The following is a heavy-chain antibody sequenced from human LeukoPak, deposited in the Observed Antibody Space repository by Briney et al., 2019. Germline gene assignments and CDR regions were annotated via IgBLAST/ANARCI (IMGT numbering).Heavy chain of an antibody. Sequence: GGSLRLSCAASGFTFSSYGMHWVRQAPGKGLEWVAVISYDGSNKYYADSVKGRFTISRDNSKNTLYLQMNSLRAEDTAVYYCAKVGSTDPYGMDVWGQGTTVTVS. CDR2: ISYDGSNK. CDR1: GFTFSSYG. J-gene: IGHJ6*02. D-gene: IGHD2-2*01. V-gene: IGHV3-30*18. CDR3: AKVGSTDPYGMDV.